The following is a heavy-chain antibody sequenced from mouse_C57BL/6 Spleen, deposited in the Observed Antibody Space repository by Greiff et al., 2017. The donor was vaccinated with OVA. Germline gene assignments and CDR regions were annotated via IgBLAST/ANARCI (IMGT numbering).Heavy chain of an antibody. CDR2: ISPGSGSP. J-gene: IGHJ2*01. V-gene: IGHV1-55*01. D-gene: IGHD2-4*01. CDR1: GYTFTSYW. CDR3: ARAYDFYFDY. Sequence: VQLQQPGAELVKPGASVKMSCKASGYTFTSYWLTWVKQRPGQGLEWIGDISPGSGSPTYNEKFKSKATLTVDTSSSTAYMQLSSLTSEDSAVYYCARAYDFYFDYWGQGTTLTVSS.